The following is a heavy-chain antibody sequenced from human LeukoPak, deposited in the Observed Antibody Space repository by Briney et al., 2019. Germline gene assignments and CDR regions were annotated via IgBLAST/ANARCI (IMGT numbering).Heavy chain of an antibody. V-gene: IGHV1-2*02. CDR1: GYSFTGHY. D-gene: IGHD3-3*01. CDR3: ARIQEHRSGLDF. CDR2: INPNSGAT. J-gene: IGHJ4*02. Sequence: ASVKVSCKATGYSFTGHYMHWVRQAPGQGLEWMGWINPNSGATSYARKFQGRVTMTRDTSINTAFMQLSRLISEDTPVYFCARIQEHRSGLDFWGQGTLVTVSS.